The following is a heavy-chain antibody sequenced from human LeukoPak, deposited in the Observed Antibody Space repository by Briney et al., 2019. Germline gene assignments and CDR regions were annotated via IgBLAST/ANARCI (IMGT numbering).Heavy chain of an antibody. CDR1: GGTLSSYA. CDR2: IIPIFGTA. V-gene: IGHV1-69*13. D-gene: IGHD2-2*01. Sequence: ASVKVSCKASGGTLSSYAISWVRQAPGQGLESMGGIIPIFGTANYAQKFQGRVTITADESTSTAYMELSSLRSEDTAVYYCARGYIVVVPAALRYYYYYMDVWGKGTTVTVSS. CDR3: ARGYIVVVPAALRYYYYYMDV. J-gene: IGHJ6*03.